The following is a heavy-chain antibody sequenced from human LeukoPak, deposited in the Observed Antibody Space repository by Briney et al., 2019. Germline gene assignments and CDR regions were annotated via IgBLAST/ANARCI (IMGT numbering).Heavy chain of an antibody. Sequence: GGSLRLSCAASGFTFSSYWMHWVRQAPGKGLVWVSRINSDGSSTSYADSVKGRFTISRDNAKNTLYLQMNSPRAEDTAVYYCARGVGYYDILTGYFFDPWGQGTLVTVSS. CDR3: ARGVGYYDILTGYFFDP. V-gene: IGHV3-74*01. CDR2: INSDGSST. D-gene: IGHD3-9*01. J-gene: IGHJ5*02. CDR1: GFTFSSYW.